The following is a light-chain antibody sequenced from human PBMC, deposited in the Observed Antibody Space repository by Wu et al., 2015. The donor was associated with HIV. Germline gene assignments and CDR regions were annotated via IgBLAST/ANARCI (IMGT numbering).Light chain of an antibody. CDR2: GTS. Sequence: EIVMTQSPATLSVSPGERATLSCRASQSLSRNLAWYQQKPGQAPRLLIHGTSTRATGIPDRFSGSGSGTEFALTISSMQSEDFAVYYCQQYNFWPRTFGQGTKVEVK. V-gene: IGKV3-15*01. J-gene: IGKJ1*01. CDR3: QQYNFWPRT. CDR1: QSLSRN.